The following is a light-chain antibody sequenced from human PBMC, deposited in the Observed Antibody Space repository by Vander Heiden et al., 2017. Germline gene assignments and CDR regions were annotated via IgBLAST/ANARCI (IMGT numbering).Light chain of an antibody. Sequence: EIVLTQSPANLSLSPGERATLACRASQSISSYLSWNQQKPCQAPRLLIYDASNRASGIPARFSGSGSGTDFTLTISTLVPEDFAVFFCQQRITWPLTFGGGTRVELK. CDR2: DAS. J-gene: IGKJ4*02. V-gene: IGKV3-11*01. CDR1: QSISSY. CDR3: QQRITWPLT.